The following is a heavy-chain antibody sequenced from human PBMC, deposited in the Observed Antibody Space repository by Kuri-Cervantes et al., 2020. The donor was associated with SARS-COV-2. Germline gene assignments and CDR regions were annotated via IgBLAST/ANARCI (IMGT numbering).Heavy chain of an antibody. Sequence: GESLKISCAASGFTFSGPAMHWVRQASGKGLEWVGRIRSKANSYATAYAASVKGRFTIPRDDSKNTAYLQMNSLKTEDTAVYYCTSRTMDVWGQGTTVTVSS. CDR3: TSRTMDV. CDR2: IRSKANSYAT. J-gene: IGHJ6*02. V-gene: IGHV3-73*01. CDR1: GFTFSGPA.